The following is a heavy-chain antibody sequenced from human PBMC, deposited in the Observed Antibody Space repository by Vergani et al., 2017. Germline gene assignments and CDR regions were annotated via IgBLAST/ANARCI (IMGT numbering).Heavy chain of an antibody. Sequence: EVQLLESGGGLVQPGGSLRLSCAASGFTFSSYAMSWVRQAPGKGLEWVSSISGSGDSTYYADSVKGRFTISRDNSKNTVYLQMNSLKAEDRATYYCAREERSNTSPFVGDWGQGTLVTV. CDR2: ISGSGDST. CDR1: GFTFSSYA. D-gene: IGHD2/OR15-2a*01. V-gene: IGHV3-23*01. J-gene: IGHJ4*02. CDR3: AREERSNTSPFVGD.